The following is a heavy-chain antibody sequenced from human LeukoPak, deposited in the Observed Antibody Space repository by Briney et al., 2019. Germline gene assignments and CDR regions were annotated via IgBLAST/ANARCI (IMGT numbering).Heavy chain of an antibody. CDR3: ARAHDRQWLEGHYFDY. CDR2: MSPDSGGT. J-gene: IGHJ4*02. Sequence: ASVKVSCKASGYTFTGYYMHWVRQAPGQGLEWMGWMSPDSGGTSYAQRFQGRVTMTRDTSISTAYMELSRLTSDDTAVYYCARAHDRQWLEGHYFDYWGQGTLVTVSS. D-gene: IGHD6-19*01. CDR1: GYTFTGYY. V-gene: IGHV1-2*02.